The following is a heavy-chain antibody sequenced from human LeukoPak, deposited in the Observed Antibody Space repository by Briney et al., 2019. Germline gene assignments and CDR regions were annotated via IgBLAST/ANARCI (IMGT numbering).Heavy chain of an antibody. V-gene: IGHV3-7*01. CDR1: GFTFSSYW. CDR3: ARGPVVVVTDHTYYFDY. D-gene: IGHD2-21*02. J-gene: IGHJ4*02. CDR2: IKQDGSEK. Sequence: PGGSLRLSCAASGFTFSSYWMSWVRQAPGKGLEWVANIKQDGSEKYYVDYVKGRFRISRDNAKNSLYLQMNSLRAEDTAVYYCARGPVVVVTDHTYYFDYWGQGTLVTVSS.